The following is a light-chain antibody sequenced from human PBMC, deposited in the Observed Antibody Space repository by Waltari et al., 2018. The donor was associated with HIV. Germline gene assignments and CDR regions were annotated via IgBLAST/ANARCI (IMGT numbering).Light chain of an antibody. CDR1: ALPKRN. J-gene: IGLJ3*02. V-gene: IGLV3-10*01. CDR3: YSTDTTGYERV. Sequence: SYELPQPPSVSVSPGQTATITCSGDALPKRNAYWYQQRSGQAPVLVMYDDNKRPSGIPERFSGSTSGTTATLTVSRAQVDDEADYYCYSTDTTGYERVFGGGTKLTVL. CDR2: DDN.